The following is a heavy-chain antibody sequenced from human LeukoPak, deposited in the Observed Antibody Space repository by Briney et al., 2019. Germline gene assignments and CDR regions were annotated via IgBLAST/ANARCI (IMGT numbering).Heavy chain of an antibody. D-gene: IGHD4/OR15-4a*01. CDR1: RFTFSNAW. CDR2: IKSKGDGETT. Sequence: GGSLRLSCAASRFTFSNAWMNWVRQAPGKGLEWVGRIKSKGDGETTDYAAPVKGRFTTSRGDSNNMVYLQMNSLKIEDTAVYYCAIDEPNYAPYDFDYWGQGTLVTVSS. CDR3: AIDEPNYAPYDFDY. V-gene: IGHV3-15*01. J-gene: IGHJ4*02.